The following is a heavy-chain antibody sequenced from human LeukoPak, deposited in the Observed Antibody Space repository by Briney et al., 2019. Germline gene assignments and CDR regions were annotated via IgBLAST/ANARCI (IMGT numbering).Heavy chain of an antibody. D-gene: IGHD3-16*01. V-gene: IGHV3-73*01. CDR3: AREVLGGYFDY. CDR2: IRSKANSYAT. J-gene: IGHJ4*02. Sequence: GGSLRLSCAASGFTFSGSAMHWVRQASGKGLEWVGRIRSKANSYATAYAASVKGRFTISRDDSKNTAYLQMNSLRAEDTAVYYCAREVLGGYFDYWGQGTLVTVSS. CDR1: GFTFSGSA.